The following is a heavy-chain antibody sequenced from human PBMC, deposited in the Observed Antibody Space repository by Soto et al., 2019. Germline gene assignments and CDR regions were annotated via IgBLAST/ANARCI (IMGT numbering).Heavy chain of an antibody. D-gene: IGHD6-13*01. CDR2: IIPIFGTA. Sequence: QVQLVQSGAEVKKPGSSVKVSCKASVGTFSSYAISWVRQAPGQGLEWMGGIIPIFGTANYAQKFPGRVTITADKATSTAYMELSSLRSEDTAVYYCARDRTSACTSWYFELWGRGTLVTVSS. J-gene: IGHJ2*01. CDR1: VGTFSSYA. V-gene: IGHV1-69*06. CDR3: ARDRTSACTSWYFEL.